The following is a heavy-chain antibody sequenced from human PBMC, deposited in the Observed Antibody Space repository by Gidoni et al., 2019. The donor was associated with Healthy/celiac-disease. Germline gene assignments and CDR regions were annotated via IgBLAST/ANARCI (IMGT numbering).Heavy chain of an antibody. J-gene: IGHJ6*02. Sequence: QVQLVESGGGVVQPGRSLRPSCAASGFTFSSYGMHWVRQAPGKGLEWVAVIWYDGSNKYYADSVKGRFTISRDNSKNTLYLQMNSLRAEDTAVYYCARKGYYYYGMDVWGQGTTVTVSS. CDR3: ARKGYYYYGMDV. CDR2: IWYDGSNK. CDR1: GFTFSSYG. V-gene: IGHV3-33*01.